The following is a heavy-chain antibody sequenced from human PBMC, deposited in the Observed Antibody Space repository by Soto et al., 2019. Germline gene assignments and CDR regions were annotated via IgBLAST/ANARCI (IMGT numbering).Heavy chain of an antibody. CDR3: ARLRVAGFQTPTNFDY. Sequence: KTSETLSLTCTVPGGSISSSSYYWGWIRQPPGKGLEWIGSIYYSGSTYYNPSLKSRVTISVDTSKNQFSLKLSSVTAADTAVYYCARLRVAGFQTPTNFDYWGQGTLVTVSS. CDR2: IYYSGST. D-gene: IGHD6-19*01. CDR1: GGSISSSSYY. V-gene: IGHV4-39*01. J-gene: IGHJ4*02.